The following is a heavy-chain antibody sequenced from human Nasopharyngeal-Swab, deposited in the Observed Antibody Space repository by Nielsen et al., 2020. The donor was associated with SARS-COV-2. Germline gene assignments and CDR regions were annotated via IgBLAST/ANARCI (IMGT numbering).Heavy chain of an antibody. Sequence: GESLKISCAASGFTFSSYAMHWVRQAPGKGLEWVAVISYDGSNKYYADSVKGRFTISRDNSKNTLYLQMNSLRAEDTAVYYCARDRGIAVAGNYYCYGMDVWGQGTTVTVSS. CDR3: ARDRGIAVAGNYYCYGMDV. J-gene: IGHJ6*02. CDR2: ISYDGSNK. V-gene: IGHV3-30-3*01. D-gene: IGHD6-19*01. CDR1: GFTFSSYA.